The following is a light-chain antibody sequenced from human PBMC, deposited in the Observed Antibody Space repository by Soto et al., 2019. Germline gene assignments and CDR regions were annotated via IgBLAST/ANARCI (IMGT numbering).Light chain of an antibody. J-gene: IGLJ2*01. V-gene: IGLV2-14*03. CDR3: GSYTSSSTLV. CDR2: DVS. Sequence: QSALTQPASVSGSPGQSITISCTGTSSDVGGYNYVSWYQRHPGKAPKLMIYDVSNRPSGVSNRFSGSKSGNTASLTISGLQAEDEADYYCGSYTSSSTLVFGGGTQLTVL. CDR1: SSDVGGYNY.